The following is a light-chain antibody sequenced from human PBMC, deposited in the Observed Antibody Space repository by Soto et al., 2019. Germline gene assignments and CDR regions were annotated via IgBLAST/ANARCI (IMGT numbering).Light chain of an antibody. Sequence: QSVLTQPASVSGSPGQSITISCTGTSSDVGSYNLVSWYQQHPGKAPKLMIYEGSKRPSGVSNRFSGSKSGNTASLTISGLQAEDEADYYRCSYAGSSTFGVSGNGTKVTVL. CDR3: CSYAGSSTFGV. J-gene: IGLJ1*01. CDR1: SSDVGSYNL. CDR2: EGS. V-gene: IGLV2-23*03.